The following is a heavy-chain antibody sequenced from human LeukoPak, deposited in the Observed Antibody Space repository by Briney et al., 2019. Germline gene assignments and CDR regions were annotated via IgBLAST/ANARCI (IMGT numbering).Heavy chain of an antibody. Sequence: GGSLRLSCAVSGFTFSSYWMNWVRQAPGKGLEWVANIKQDGSEKNYVDSVKGRFTISRDNAKNTLYLQMNSLRAEDTAVYYCAKGGATVIDYWGQGTLVTVSS. D-gene: IGHD4-17*01. CDR1: GFTFSSYW. CDR3: AKGGATVIDY. CDR2: IKQDGSEK. V-gene: IGHV3-7*01. J-gene: IGHJ4*02.